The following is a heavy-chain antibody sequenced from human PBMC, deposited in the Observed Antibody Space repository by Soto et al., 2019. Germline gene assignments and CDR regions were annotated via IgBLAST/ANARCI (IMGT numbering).Heavy chain of an antibody. CDR3: ARVMTTATDDAFDI. CDR2: MYHSGST. V-gene: IGHV4-30-2*01. Sequence: SETLSLTCAVSGGSISSGGYSWSWIRQPPGKGLEWIGYMYHSGSTYYNPSLKSRVTISVDRSKNQFSLKLSSVTAADTAVYYCARVMTTATDDAFDIWGQGTMVTVSS. D-gene: IGHD4-17*01. J-gene: IGHJ3*02. CDR1: GGSISSGGYS.